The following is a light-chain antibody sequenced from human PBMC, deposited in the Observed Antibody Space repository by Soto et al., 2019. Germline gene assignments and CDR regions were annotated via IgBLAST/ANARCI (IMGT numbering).Light chain of an antibody. J-gene: IGKJ5*01. CDR3: QQYGSSPLVT. CDR2: GTS. CDR1: QSVSSSY. Sequence: EIVLTQSPGTLSLSPGERATLSCRACQSVSSSYLAWYQQRPGQAPRLLIYGTSSRATGIPDRFSGSGSGTDFTLTISRLKPEDFAVYYCQQYGSSPLVTFGQGTRLEIK. V-gene: IGKV3-20*01.